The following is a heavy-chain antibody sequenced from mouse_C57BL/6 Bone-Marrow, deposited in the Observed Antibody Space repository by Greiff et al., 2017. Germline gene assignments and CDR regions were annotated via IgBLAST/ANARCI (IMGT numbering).Heavy chain of an antibody. Sequence: DVMLVESGGGLVKPGGSLKLSCAASGFTFSDYGMHWVRQAPEKGLEWVAYISSGSSTIYYADTVKGRFTISRDNAKNTLFLQRTSLRSEDTAMYYCARGGFDYWGQGTTLTVSS. V-gene: IGHV5-17*01. CDR3: ARGGFDY. CDR1: GFTFSDYG. CDR2: ISSGSSTI. J-gene: IGHJ2*01.